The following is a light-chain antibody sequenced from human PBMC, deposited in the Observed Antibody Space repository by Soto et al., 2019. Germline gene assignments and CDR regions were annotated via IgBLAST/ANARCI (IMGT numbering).Light chain of an antibody. CDR3: QQYGTSPRT. J-gene: IGKJ2*01. V-gene: IGKV3-15*01. Sequence: EIVMTQSPATLSMSPGERATLSCRASQSVSSNLAWYQQKPGQAPRLLMFSASTRATGIPARFSGSGSETDFTLTISSLQSEDFAVYYCQQYGTSPRTFGQGTKLDIK. CDR2: SAS. CDR1: QSVSSN.